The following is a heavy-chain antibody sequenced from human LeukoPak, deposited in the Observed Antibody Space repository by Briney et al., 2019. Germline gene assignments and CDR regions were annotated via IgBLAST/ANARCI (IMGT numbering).Heavy chain of an antibody. CDR1: GFMFSDYG. CDR3: ARDTEIQLWSLFAY. Sequence: PGRSLRLSCAASGFMFSDYGMHWVRQAPGKGLEWVAAIWYDGSNIFYADSVKGRFTISRDNAKNSLYLQMNSLRAEDTAVYYCARDTEIQLWSLFAYWGQGTLVTASP. J-gene: IGHJ4*02. V-gene: IGHV3-33*01. CDR2: IWYDGSNI. D-gene: IGHD5-18*01.